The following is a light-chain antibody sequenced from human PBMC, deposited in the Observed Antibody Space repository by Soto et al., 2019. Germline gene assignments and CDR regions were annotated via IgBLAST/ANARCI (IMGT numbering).Light chain of an antibody. CDR3: QQYDSYPWT. CDR1: QDIGND. Sequence: IQMTQSPSSLSASVRDRVTITCGASQDIGNDLGWYQQKPGKAPNLLIFKASSLQTGVPSKFSGSGSGTEFTLTISSLQPDDFATYYCQQYDSYPWTFGQGTKVDIK. CDR2: KAS. J-gene: IGKJ1*01. V-gene: IGKV1-17*01.